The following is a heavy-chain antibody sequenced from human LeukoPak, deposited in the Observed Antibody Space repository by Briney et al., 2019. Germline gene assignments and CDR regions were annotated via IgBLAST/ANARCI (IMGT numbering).Heavy chain of an antibody. CDR1: GFIFSSYS. CDR2: ISSSSYI. V-gene: IGHV3-21*01. D-gene: IGHD1-26*01. CDR3: ARGKIVGATSDFDY. J-gene: IGHJ4*02. Sequence: GGSLRLSCAASGFIFSSYSMNWVRQAPGRGLEWVSSISSSSYIYYADSVKGRFTISRDNAKNSLYLQMNSLRAEDTAVYYCARGKIVGATSDFDYWGQGTLVTVSS.